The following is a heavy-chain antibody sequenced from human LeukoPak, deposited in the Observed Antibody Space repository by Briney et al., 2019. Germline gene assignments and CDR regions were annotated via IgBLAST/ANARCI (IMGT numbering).Heavy chain of an antibody. J-gene: IGHJ4*02. Sequence: GGSLRLSCGASGFIFRNYAMSWVRQAPGEGLEWGSGISDNGGGRYYADSVKGRFTISRDNSKNMLYLQMNSLRAEDTAVYYCAKESGALGAPLYDYWGRGILVTASS. D-gene: IGHD4/OR15-4a*01. CDR3: AKESGALGAPLYDY. CDR1: GFIFRNYA. CDR2: ISDNGGGR. V-gene: IGHV3-23*01.